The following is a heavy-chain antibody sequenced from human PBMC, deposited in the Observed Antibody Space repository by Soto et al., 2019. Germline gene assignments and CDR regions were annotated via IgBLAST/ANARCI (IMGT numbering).Heavy chain of an antibody. CDR2: IDPSDSYI. Sequence: GESLKISCKASGYSFTSYWISWVRQMPGKGLEWMGRIDPSDSYIDYSPSFQGHVTVAVDKSTTTAYLQWSSLKASDTAMYYCARRDSSSWYNAFDIWGQGTMVTVSS. CDR3: ARRDSSSWYNAFDI. V-gene: IGHV5-10-1*01. CDR1: GYSFTSYW. J-gene: IGHJ3*02. D-gene: IGHD6-13*01.